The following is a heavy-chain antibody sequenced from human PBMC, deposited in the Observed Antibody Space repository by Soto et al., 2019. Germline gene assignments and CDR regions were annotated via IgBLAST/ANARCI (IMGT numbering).Heavy chain of an antibody. CDR3: ARDVGTTVTTGVYWYFDL. Sequence: QVQLVQSGAEVKKPGASVKVSCKASGYTFTSYGISWVRQAPGHGLEWMGWISAYNGNTNYAQKLQGRVTMTTDTSTSTAYMELRSLRSDDTAVYFCARDVGTTVTTGVYWYFDLWGRGTLVNVSS. CDR1: GYTFTSYG. CDR2: ISAYNGNT. D-gene: IGHD4-17*01. V-gene: IGHV1-18*01. J-gene: IGHJ2*01.